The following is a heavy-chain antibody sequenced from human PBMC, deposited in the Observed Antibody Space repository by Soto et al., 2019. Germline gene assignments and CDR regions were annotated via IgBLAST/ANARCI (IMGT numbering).Heavy chain of an antibody. CDR3: ASLGRYCSGGSCYLYYYYGMDV. CDR2: INPNSGGT. V-gene: IGHV1-2*02. CDR1: GYTFTGYY. D-gene: IGHD2-15*01. Sequence: ASVKVSCKASGYTFTGYYMHWLRQAPGQGLEWMGWINPNSGGTNYAQKFQGRVTMTRDTSISTAYMELSRLRSDDTAVYYCASLGRYCSGGSCYLYYYYGMDVWGQGTTVTVSS. J-gene: IGHJ6*02.